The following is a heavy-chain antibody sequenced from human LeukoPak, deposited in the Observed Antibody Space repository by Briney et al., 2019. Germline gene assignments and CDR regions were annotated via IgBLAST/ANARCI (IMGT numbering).Heavy chain of an antibody. Sequence: GGSLRLSCAVSGFPFSVYEMNWVRRAPGKGLEWVSNIGSSGSTIYYADSVKGRFSISRDNAKSSLYLQMNSLRVEDTAVYYCALLAVASDFDYWGQGALVTVSS. D-gene: IGHD6-19*01. CDR1: GFPFSVYE. CDR2: IGSSGSTI. J-gene: IGHJ4*02. CDR3: ALLAVASDFDY. V-gene: IGHV3-48*03.